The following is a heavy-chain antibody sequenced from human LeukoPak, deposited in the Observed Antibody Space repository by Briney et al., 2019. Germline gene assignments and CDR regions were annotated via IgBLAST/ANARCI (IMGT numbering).Heavy chain of an antibody. J-gene: IGHJ4*02. CDR1: GFTFSNAW. CDR2: ISGSGGST. CDR3: AKGPPPYGDYAATHYYFDY. V-gene: IGHV3-23*01. D-gene: IGHD4-17*01. Sequence: GGSLRLSCAAPGFTFSNAWMSWVRQAPGKGLEWVSAISGSGGSTYYADSVKGRFTISRDNSKNTLYLQMNSLRAEDTAVYYCAKGPPPYGDYAATHYYFDYWGQGTLVTVSS.